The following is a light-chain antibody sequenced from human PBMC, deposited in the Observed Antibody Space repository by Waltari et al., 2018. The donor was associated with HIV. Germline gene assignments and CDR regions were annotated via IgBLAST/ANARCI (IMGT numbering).Light chain of an antibody. Sequence: DIQMTQSPSSMSASVGDRVTITCQASQDITHYLNWYQQKPGKAPHLLIFDASKLQPGVPSRFRGRGSGTDFTVTSSSLEPEDIATYFCQHHDNLPITFGQGTRLEMK. V-gene: IGKV1-33*01. CDR2: DAS. J-gene: IGKJ5*01. CDR1: QDITHY. CDR3: QHHDNLPIT.